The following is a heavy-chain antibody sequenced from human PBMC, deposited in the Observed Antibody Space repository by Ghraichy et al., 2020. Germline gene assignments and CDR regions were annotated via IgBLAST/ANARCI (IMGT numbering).Heavy chain of an antibody. CDR3: ARDLPMTTVTNYGMDV. V-gene: IGHV3-7*01. Sequence: GGSLRLSCAASGFTFSSYWMSWVRQAPGKGLEWVANIKQDGSEKYYVDSVKGRFTISRDNAKNSLYLQMNSLRAEDTAVYYCARDLPMTTVTNYGMDVWDQGTTVTVSS. CDR2: IKQDGSEK. J-gene: IGHJ6*02. CDR1: GFTFSSYW. D-gene: IGHD4-17*01.